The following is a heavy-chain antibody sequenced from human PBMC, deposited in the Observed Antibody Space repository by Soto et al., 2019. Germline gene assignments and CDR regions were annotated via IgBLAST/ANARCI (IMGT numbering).Heavy chain of an antibody. CDR3: ARLQGTMVRGVLYYYYYGMDV. CDR1: GGSISSSSYY. J-gene: IGHJ6*02. CDR2: IYYSGST. V-gene: IGHV4-39*01. Sequence: PSETLSLTCTVSGGSISSSSYYWGWIRQPPGKGLEWIGSIYYSGSTYYNPSLKSRVTISVDTSKNQFSLKLSSVTAADTAVYYCARLQGTMVRGVLYYYYYGMDVWGQGTRVTFSS. D-gene: IGHD3-10*01.